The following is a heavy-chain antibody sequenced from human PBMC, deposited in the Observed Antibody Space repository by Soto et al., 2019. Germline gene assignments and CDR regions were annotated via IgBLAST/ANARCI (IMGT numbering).Heavy chain of an antibody. CDR1: GFAFTDFQ. J-gene: IGHJ4*02. Sequence: GGSLRLSCAASGFAFTDFQFNWVRQAPGGGLGWLASITGTSAFTEHADSIEGRFTIARDNPNELLFLHMVSLSAEDVDFYYCAGDNFAFQGGFDLWGQGTLVTVSS. D-gene: IGHD3-16*01. CDR2: ITGTSAFT. CDR3: AGDNFAFQGGFDL. V-gene: IGHV3-21*01.